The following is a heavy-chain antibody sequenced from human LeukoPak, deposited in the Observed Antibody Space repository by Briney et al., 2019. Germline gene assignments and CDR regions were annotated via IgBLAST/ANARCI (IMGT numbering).Heavy chain of an antibody. V-gene: IGHV3-15*01. Sequence: PGGSLRLSCAASGFTFSNAWMSWVRQAPGKGLEWVGRIKSKTDGGTTDYAAPVKGRFTISRDDSKNTLYLQMNSLKTEDTAVYYCTTEEYQLDFAMDVWGKGTTVTVSS. CDR2: IKSKTDGGTT. D-gene: IGHD2-2*01. J-gene: IGHJ6*03. CDR3: TTEEYQLDFAMDV. CDR1: GFTFSNAW.